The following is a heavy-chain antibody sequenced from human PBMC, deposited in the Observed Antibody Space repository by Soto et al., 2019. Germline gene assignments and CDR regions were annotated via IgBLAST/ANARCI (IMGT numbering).Heavy chain of an antibody. CDR1: GASITGSFF. Sequence: PXETLSLTCTVSGASITGSFFWSWIRQPAVKGLEWIGRFSLSGTTNYNPSLRSRVTMSADVSKNQFSLRLTSVTAADTALYYCARGMTPPGAPAWYYFDSWGQGTLVTVSS. CDR3: ARGMTPPGAPAWYYFDS. D-gene: IGHD2-8*02. CDR2: FSLSGTT. V-gene: IGHV4-4*07. J-gene: IGHJ4*02.